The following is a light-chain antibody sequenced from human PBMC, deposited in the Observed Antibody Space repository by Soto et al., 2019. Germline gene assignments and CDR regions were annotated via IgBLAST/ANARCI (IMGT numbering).Light chain of an antibody. J-gene: IGLJ1*01. CDR3: SSLTTSFNYV. V-gene: IGLV2-14*01. CDR1: SSDVGAYNY. CDR2: EVS. Sequence: QSVRSHPASVSWSPGHSVSISCTGTSSDVGAYNYISWYQQHPGKAPKLLLSEVSNRPSGVSDRFSGSKSGNTASLTISGLQAEEEADYYCSSLTTSFNYVFGTGTKVTVL.